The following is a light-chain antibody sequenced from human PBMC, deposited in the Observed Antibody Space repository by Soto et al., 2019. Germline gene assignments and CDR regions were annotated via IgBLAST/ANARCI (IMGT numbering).Light chain of an antibody. J-gene: IGKJ1*01. Sequence: EIVSTQSPSTLSLSPGARDTLSCRASHYISNSYLAWYQQKPGQAPRLLIYGAYRRATGIPDRFGGSGYGTDFTLNISRLEPEDFAVYYCQQYGSSPRTFGQGTKVDIK. CDR2: GAY. CDR1: HYISNSY. CDR3: QQYGSSPRT. V-gene: IGKV3-20*01.